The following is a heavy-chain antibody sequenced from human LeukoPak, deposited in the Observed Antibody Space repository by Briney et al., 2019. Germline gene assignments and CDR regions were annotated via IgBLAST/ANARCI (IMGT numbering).Heavy chain of an antibody. CDR1: GFTFSSCA. Sequence: GGSLRLSCAASGFTFSSCAMSWVRQAPGKGLEWVANINQGGTERYVDSVKGRFTISRDNAKNSLYLQMNSLRAEDTAVYYCVREDSYSSGWYGPDYWGQGTLVTVSS. V-gene: IGHV3-7*05. D-gene: IGHD6-19*01. CDR3: VREDSYSSGWYGPDY. CDR2: INQGGTER. J-gene: IGHJ4*02.